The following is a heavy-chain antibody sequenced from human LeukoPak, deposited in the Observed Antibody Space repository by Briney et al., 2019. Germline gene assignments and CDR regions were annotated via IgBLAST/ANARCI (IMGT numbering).Heavy chain of an antibody. Sequence: SETLSLTCTVHGVTISSYDWSWIRQRPGKGLERIGHIYYSGRTNYNPSLKSRVTISELTSKNQFSLKLSSVTAADTAVYYCARGGPYYFDYWGQGTLVTVSS. CDR2: IYYSGRT. V-gene: IGHV4-59*01. J-gene: IGHJ4*02. CDR1: GVTISSYD. CDR3: ARGGPYYFDY.